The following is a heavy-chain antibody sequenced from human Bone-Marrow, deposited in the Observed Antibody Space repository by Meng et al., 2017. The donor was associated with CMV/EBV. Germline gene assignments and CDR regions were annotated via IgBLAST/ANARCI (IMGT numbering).Heavy chain of an antibody. CDR1: GGSISSGDYY. D-gene: IGHD5-12*01. CDR3: ARAHVDIVATQYYYYGMDV. CDR2: IYYSGST. V-gene: IGHV4-30-4*08. Sequence: SETLSLTCTVSGGSISSGDYYWSWIRQPPGKGLEWIGYIYYSGSTYYNPSLKSRVTISVDTSKNQFSLKLSSVTAADTAVYYCARAHVDIVATQYYYYGMDVWGQGTTVTVSS. J-gene: IGHJ6*02.